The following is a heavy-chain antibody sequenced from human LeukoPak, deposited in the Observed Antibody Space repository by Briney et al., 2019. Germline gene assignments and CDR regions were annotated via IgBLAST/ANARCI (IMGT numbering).Heavy chain of an antibody. J-gene: IGHJ5*02. CDR1: GFTFSDYY. D-gene: IGHD2-15*01. V-gene: IGHV3-11*06. CDR2: ISSSSSYT. Sequence: PGGSLRLSCAASGFTFSDYYMSWIRQAPGKGLERVSYISSSSSYTNYADSVKGRFTISRDNAKNSLYLQMNSLRAEDTAVYYCARETRTWGVAATSWFDPWGQGTLVTVSS. CDR3: ARETRTWGVAATSWFDP.